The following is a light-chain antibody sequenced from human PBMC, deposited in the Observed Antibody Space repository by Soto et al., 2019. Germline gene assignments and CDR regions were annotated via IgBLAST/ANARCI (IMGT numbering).Light chain of an antibody. V-gene: IGKV1-39*01. CDR2: GAS. J-gene: IGKJ1*01. CDR1: QSISKY. CDR3: QQSNSIPPWT. Sequence: DIQMTQSPSSLSASVGDRVTITCRASQSISKYLNWYQHKPGKGPKLLIYGASTLQSGVPSRFSGSGSGTDFTLTISSPQPEDVATYYCQQSNSIPPWTFGQGTKVEIK.